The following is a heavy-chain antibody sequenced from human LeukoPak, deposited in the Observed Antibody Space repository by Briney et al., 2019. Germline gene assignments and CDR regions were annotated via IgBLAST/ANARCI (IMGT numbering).Heavy chain of an antibody. V-gene: IGHV3-33*01. CDR2: IWYDGSNK. CDR3: ARELDAFDI. Sequence: PGGSLRLSCAASGFTFSSYGMHWVRQAPGKGLEWVAVIWYDGSNKYYADSVKGRFTISRDNSKNTLYLQMNSLRAEDTAVYCCARELDAFDIWGQGTMVTVSS. J-gene: IGHJ3*02. CDR1: GFTFSSYG.